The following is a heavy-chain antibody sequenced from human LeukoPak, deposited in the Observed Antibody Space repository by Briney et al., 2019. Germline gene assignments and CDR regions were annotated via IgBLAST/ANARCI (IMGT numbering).Heavy chain of an antibody. V-gene: IGHV3-33*01. D-gene: IGHD3-22*01. CDR1: GFTFSSYG. CDR2: IWYDGSNK. Sequence: GGSLRLSCAASGFTFSSYGMHWVRQAPGKGLEWVAVIWYDGSNKYYADSVKGRFTISRDNFKNTLYLQMNSLRAEDTAVYYCARGGYYDSSGYWNWYFDLWGRGTLVTVSS. J-gene: IGHJ2*01. CDR3: ARGGYYDSSGYWNWYFDL.